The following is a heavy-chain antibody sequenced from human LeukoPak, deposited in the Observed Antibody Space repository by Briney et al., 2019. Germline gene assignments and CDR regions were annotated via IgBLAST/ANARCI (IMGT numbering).Heavy chain of an antibody. D-gene: IGHD5-12*01. J-gene: IGHJ6*02. CDR1: GGTFSSYG. Sequence: SVKVSCKAFGGTFSSYGISWVRQAPGQGLEWMGGIIPIFGTANYAQKFQGRVTITADESTSTAYMELSSLRSEDTAVYYCARRMVATSYFYGMDVWGQGTTVTVSS. CDR2: IIPIFGTA. CDR3: ARRMVATSYFYGMDV. V-gene: IGHV1-69*13.